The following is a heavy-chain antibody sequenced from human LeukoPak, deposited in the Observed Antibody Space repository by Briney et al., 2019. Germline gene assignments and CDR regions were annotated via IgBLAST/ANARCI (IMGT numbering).Heavy chain of an antibody. D-gene: IGHD4-17*01. V-gene: IGHV3-30*18. CDR2: ISHDGSTK. J-gene: IGHJ6*02. CDR3: AKVYGPVYYYGMDV. CDR1: GFTFRTYG. Sequence: PGGSLRLSCAASGFTFRTYGMHWVRQDPGKGLEWVAVISHDGSTKYYADSVKGRFTISRDNSKNTLYLQMNSLRVEDTAVYYCAKVYGPVYYYGMDVWGQGTTVTVSS.